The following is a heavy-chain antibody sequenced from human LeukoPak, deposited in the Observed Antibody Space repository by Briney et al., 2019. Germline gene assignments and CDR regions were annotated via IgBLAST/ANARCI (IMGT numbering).Heavy chain of an antibody. CDR1: GYTFTGYY. CDR2: INPNSGGT. J-gene: IGHJ4*02. CDR3: ARAVSSSSQYFDY. Sequence: ASVKVSCKASGYTFTGYYMHWVRQAPGQGLEWMGWINPNSGGTNYAQKFQGRVTMTRDTSISTAYMELSRPRSDDTAVYYCARAVSSSSQYFDYWGQGTLVTVSS. V-gene: IGHV1-2*02. D-gene: IGHD6-6*01.